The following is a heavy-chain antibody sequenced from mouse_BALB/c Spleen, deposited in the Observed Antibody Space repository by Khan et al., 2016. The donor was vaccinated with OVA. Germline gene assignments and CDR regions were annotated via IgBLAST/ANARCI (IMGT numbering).Heavy chain of an antibody. CDR1: GYTFTSYT. J-gene: IGHJ3*01. V-gene: IGHV1-4*01. CDR2: INPNNGYT. D-gene: IGHD2-14*01. Sequence: VQLQQSGAELARPGASVKMSCKASGYTFTSYTIHWIKLRPGQGLEWIGYINPNNGYTNYNQKFKDKATLTADKSSTTVYMQLSSLTSDDSAVYNGVRDRAYYRNDGWFAYWGQGTLVTVSA. CDR3: VRDRAYYRNDGWFAY.